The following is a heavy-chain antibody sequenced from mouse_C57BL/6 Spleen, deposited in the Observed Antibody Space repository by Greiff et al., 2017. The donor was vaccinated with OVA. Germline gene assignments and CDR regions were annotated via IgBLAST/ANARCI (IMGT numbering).Heavy chain of an antibody. V-gene: IGHV1-69*01. Sequence: QVQLKQPGAELVMPGASVKLSCKASGYTFTSYWMHWVKQRPGQGLEWIGEIDPSDSYTNYNQKFKGKSTLTVDKSSSTAYMQLSSLTSEDSAVYYCARDYGNYGYFDVWGTGTTVTVSS. CDR2: IDPSDSYT. J-gene: IGHJ1*03. D-gene: IGHD2-1*01. CDR1: GYTFTSYW. CDR3: ARDYGNYGYFDV.